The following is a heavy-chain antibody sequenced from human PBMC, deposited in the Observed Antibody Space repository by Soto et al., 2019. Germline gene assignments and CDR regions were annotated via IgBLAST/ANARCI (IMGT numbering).Heavy chain of an antibody. CDR1: GFSFSDYS. CDR3: ARDGAYCSGTGCYDSYHYMDV. Sequence: EVQVVESGGGLVKPGGSLRLACAASGFSFSDYSMNWVRQAPGKGLEWVSSISSSSAYIYYADSLKGRFTVSRDNAKKTVYLQMDGVRAEDTAVYYCARDGAYCSGTGCYDSYHYMDVWGKGTTVTVSS. V-gene: IGHV3-21*01. J-gene: IGHJ6*03. CDR2: ISSSSAYI. D-gene: IGHD2-2*01.